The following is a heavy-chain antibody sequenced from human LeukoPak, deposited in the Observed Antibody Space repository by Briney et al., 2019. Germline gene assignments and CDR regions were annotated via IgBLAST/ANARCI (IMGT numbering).Heavy chain of an antibody. CDR1: GYTFSDFY. D-gene: IGHD3-3*02. CDR3: ARVRLADERAWAY. Sequence: ASVKVSCKASGYTFSDFYRHWVRQAPGQGLEYVGWITPKSGDTYSPQRLQGRVTMTRDASISTAYMELSSLRSDDTAVYFCARVRLADERAWAYWGQGTLVTVSS. V-gene: IGHV1-2*02. J-gene: IGHJ4*02. CDR2: ITPKSGDT.